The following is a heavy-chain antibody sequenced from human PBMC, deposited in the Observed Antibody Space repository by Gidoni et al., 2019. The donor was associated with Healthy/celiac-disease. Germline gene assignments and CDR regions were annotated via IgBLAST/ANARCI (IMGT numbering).Heavy chain of an antibody. CDR3: ARDGQTVAYDY. Sequence: QVQLQESRPGLLKPSETLSLTCAVSVYSISSGYYWGGIRQPPGKGLEGIGSIDHSGSTYYNPSLKSRVTISVDTSKNQFSLKLSSVTAADTAVYYCARDGQTVAYDYWGQGTLVTVSS. J-gene: IGHJ4*02. V-gene: IGHV4-38-2*02. CDR2: IDHSGST. D-gene: IGHD6-19*01. CDR1: VYSISSGYY.